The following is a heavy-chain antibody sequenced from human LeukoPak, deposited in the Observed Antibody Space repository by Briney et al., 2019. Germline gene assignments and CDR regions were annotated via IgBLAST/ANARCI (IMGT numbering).Heavy chain of an antibody. Sequence: GGSLRLSCAASGFTFSSYAMHWVRQAPGKGLEWVAVISYDGSNKYYADSVKGRFTISRDNSKNTLYLQMNSLRAEDTAVYYCAKRGSYSGYDRFDYWGQGTLVTVSS. CDR3: AKRGSYSGYDRFDY. V-gene: IGHV3-30*04. CDR1: GFTFSSYA. J-gene: IGHJ4*02. D-gene: IGHD5-12*01. CDR2: ISYDGSNK.